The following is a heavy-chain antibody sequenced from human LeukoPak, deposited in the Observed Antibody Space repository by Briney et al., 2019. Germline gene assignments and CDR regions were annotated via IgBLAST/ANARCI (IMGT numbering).Heavy chain of an antibody. CDR3: ARYSRKYGSGSYTFDY. Sequence: SETLSLTCTVSGGSFSSYYWSWIRQPPGKGLEWIGYIYYSGSTTYNPSLKSRVTISVDTSKNQFSLNLSSVTAADTAVYYCARYSRKYGSGSYTFDYWGQGTLVTVSS. D-gene: IGHD3-10*01. CDR2: IYYSGST. J-gene: IGHJ4*02. CDR1: GGSFSSYY. V-gene: IGHV4-59*01.